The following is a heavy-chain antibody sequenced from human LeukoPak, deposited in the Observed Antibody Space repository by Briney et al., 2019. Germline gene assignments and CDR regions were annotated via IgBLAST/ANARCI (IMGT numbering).Heavy chain of an antibody. Sequence: GGSLRLSCAASGFTVSSNYMSWVRQAPGKGLEWVSVIYSGGSTYYADSVKGGFTISRDNSKNTLYLQMNSLRAEDTAVYYCASMVRGENWFDPWGQGTLVTVSS. V-gene: IGHV3-66*01. CDR2: IYSGGST. CDR1: GFTVSSNY. CDR3: ASMVRGENWFDP. J-gene: IGHJ5*02. D-gene: IGHD3-10*01.